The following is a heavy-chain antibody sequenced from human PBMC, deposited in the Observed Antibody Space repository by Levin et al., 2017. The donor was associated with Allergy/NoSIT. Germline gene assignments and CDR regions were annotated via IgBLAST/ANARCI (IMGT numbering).Heavy chain of an antibody. Sequence: TWVRQMPGKGLEWMGRIDPSDSYINYSPSFQGHVTISADKSIGTAYLQWSSLKASDTAMYYCARHFRYLEWADPGGFDYWGRGTLVTVSS. J-gene: IGHJ4*02. V-gene: IGHV5-10-1*01. CDR2: IDPSDSYI. CDR3: ARHFRYLEWADPGGFDY. D-gene: IGHD3-3*01.